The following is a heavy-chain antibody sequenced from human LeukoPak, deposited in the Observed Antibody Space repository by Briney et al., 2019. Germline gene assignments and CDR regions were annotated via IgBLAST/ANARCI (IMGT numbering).Heavy chain of an antibody. CDR1: GFTFSTYS. V-gene: IGHV3-48*04. J-gene: IGHJ4*02. Sequence: GGSLRLSCAASGFTFSTYSMNWVRQAPGRGLEWLSYIRSSGTTTYYADSVKGRFTISRDNAKNLLFLQMNSLRAEDTAVYYCARMNYVSTGWGAPCDYWGQGTLVTVSS. CDR3: ARMNYVSTGWGAPCDY. CDR2: IRSSGTTT. D-gene: IGHD1-7*01.